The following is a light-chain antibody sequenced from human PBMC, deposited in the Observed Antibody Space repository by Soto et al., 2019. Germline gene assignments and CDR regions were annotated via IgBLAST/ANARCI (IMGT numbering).Light chain of an antibody. Sequence: EIVLTQSPATLSLSPGERATLSCRASQSVSSYLAWYQQKPGQAPRLLIYDASNRATGIPARFSGRGSGTDFALTISSLAPEDVSVYNSQQRSNVTPLTFGPRTKLEIK. V-gene: IGKV3-11*01. CDR2: DAS. J-gene: IGKJ2*01. CDR3: QQRSNVTPLT. CDR1: QSVSSY.